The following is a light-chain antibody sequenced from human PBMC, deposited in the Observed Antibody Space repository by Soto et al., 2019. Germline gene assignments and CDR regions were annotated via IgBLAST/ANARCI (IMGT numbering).Light chain of an antibody. CDR3: QQSYTIPRIT. CDR1: QDIGTY. Sequence: DIQMTQSPSSLSASIGDSVIITCRASQDIGTYLNWYQHKPGKAPKHLIYAASSLQTGVPSRFTGSGSGTEFTLTFDSLQPEDFATYYCQQSYTIPRITFGHGTRLEIK. J-gene: IGKJ5*01. V-gene: IGKV1-39*01. CDR2: AAS.